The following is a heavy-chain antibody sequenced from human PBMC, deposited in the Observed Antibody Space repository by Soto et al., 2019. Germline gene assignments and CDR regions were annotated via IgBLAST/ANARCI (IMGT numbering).Heavy chain of an antibody. D-gene: IGHD6-19*01. V-gene: IGHV4-59*01. CDR2: IYYSGST. CDR1: GGSISSYY. CDR3: ARVRDSSGWLYYFDY. J-gene: IGHJ4*02. Sequence: SETLSLTCTVSGGSISSYYWSWIRQPPGKGLEWIGYIYYSGSTNYNPSLKSRVTISVDTSKNQFSLKLSSVTAADTAVYYCARVRDSSGWLYYFDYWGQGTLVTVSS.